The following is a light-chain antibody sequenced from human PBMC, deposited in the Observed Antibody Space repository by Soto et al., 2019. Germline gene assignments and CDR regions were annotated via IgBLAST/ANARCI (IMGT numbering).Light chain of an antibody. CDR2: GAS. V-gene: IGKV3-15*01. Sequence: EIVMTQSPATLSVSPGERATLSCRASQSVSSNLAWYQQKPDQAPRLLIYGASTRATCIPARFSGSGSGTEFTLTISSLQSEDFAVYYCQQYNNWPPITFGQGTRVEIK. CDR3: QQYNNWPPIT. CDR1: QSVSSN. J-gene: IGKJ5*01.